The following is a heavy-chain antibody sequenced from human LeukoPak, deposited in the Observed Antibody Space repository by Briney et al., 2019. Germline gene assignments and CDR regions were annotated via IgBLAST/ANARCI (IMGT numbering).Heavy chain of an antibody. J-gene: IGHJ6*03. Sequence: PSETLSLTCTVSGGSISSYYWSWIRQPPGKGLEWIGYIYYSGSTNYNPSLKSRVTISVDTSKNQFSLKLSSVTAADTAVYYCARLVVTMVRGVITPYYMDVWGKGTTVTISS. CDR2: IYYSGST. CDR3: ARLVVTMVRGVITPYYMDV. V-gene: IGHV4-59*08. D-gene: IGHD3-10*01. CDR1: GGSISSYY.